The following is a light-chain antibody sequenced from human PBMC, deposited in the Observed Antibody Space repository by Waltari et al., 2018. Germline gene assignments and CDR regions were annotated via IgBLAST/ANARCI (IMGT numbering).Light chain of an antibody. J-gene: IGKJ1*01. V-gene: IGKV2-28*01. CDR1: QSLLHRNGHNY. CDR2: LGS. Sequence: DIVVTQSPLSLSVTPGEPASISCRSSQSLLHRNGHNYLDWYLQKPGQSPQLLIYLGSNRASGVPDKFSGSGAGTDFTLKISRVEAEDVGVYYCMQSLQALWTFGQGTKVEIK. CDR3: MQSLQALWT.